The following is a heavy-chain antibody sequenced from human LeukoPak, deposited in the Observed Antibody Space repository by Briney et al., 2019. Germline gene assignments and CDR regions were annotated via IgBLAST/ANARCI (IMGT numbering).Heavy chain of an antibody. CDR1: GFTFSSYG. CDR3: AKKKVYCSGGSCYPDAFDI. CDR2: ISYDGSNR. D-gene: IGHD2-15*01. V-gene: IGHV3-30*18. J-gene: IGHJ3*02. Sequence: PGGSLRLSCAASGFTFSSYGMHWVRQAPGKGLEWVAVISYDGSNRYYADCVKGRFTISRDNSKNTLYLQMNSLRAEDTAVYYCAKKKVYCSGGSCYPDAFDIWGQGTMVTVSS.